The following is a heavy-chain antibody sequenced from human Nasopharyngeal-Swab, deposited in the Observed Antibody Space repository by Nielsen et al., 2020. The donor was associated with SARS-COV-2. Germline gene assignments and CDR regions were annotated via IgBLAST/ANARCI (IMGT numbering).Heavy chain of an antibody. CDR1: GFTFSNYW. J-gene: IGHJ4*02. CDR3: LRDNYGVDY. CDR2: IKDDGSST. Sequence: GESLKISCAASGFTFSNYWLSWVRQAPGQGLEWVANIKDDGSSTNYVDSVKGRFTISRDNAKNTLYLQMNGLRVEDSAVYYCLRDNYGVDYWGQGTLVTVSS. D-gene: IGHD3-10*01. V-gene: IGHV3-7*01.